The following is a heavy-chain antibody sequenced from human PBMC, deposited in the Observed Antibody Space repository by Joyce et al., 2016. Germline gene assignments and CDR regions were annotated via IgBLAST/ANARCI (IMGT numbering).Heavy chain of an antibody. CDR1: GFTFSTYS. D-gene: IGHD2-2*02. Sequence: EVQLVESGGGLVQPGGSLRLSCAASGFTFSTYSMNWVRQAPGKGLEWFSYISLGTKAIYYADLVKGRFTISRDDAKNSLYLQMNSLRVEDTAVYYCARDGAVASIRYYYGMDVWGQGTTVTVSS. V-gene: IGHV3-48*04. CDR3: ARDGAVASIRYYYGMDV. J-gene: IGHJ6*02. CDR2: ISLGTKAI.